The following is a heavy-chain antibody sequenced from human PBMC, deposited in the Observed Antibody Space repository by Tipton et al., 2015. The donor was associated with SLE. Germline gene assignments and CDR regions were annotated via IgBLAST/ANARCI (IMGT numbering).Heavy chain of an antibody. Sequence: TLSLTCTVSGGSISSSSYYWGWIRQPPGKGLEWIGSIYYSGSTYYNPSLKSRVTISVDTSKNQFSLKLSSVTAADTAVYYCARGGLGAHSSGWYNYYYYMDVWGKGTTVTVSS. V-gene: IGHV4-39*07. J-gene: IGHJ6*03. CDR1: GGSISSSSYY. CDR3: ARGGLGAHSSGWYNYYYYMDV. D-gene: IGHD6-19*01. CDR2: IYYSGST.